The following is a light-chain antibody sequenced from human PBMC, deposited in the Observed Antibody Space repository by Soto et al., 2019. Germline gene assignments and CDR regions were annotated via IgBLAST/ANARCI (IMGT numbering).Light chain of an antibody. CDR2: AAS. V-gene: IGKV3-20*01. Sequence: EIVMTQSPATLSVSPGERATLSCRASRSFSSSYLAWYQQKPGQAPRLLIYAASSRATGIPDRFSGSGSGTDFTLTISRLEPEDFAVYYCQQYGSSRTFGQGTKVDIK. CDR3: QQYGSSRT. CDR1: RSFSSSY. J-gene: IGKJ1*01.